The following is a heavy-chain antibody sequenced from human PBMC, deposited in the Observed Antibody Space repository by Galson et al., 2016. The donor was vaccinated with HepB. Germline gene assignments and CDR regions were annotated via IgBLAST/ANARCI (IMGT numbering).Heavy chain of an antibody. CDR2: INGPSTAT. D-gene: IGHD6-19*01. CDR3: AKGVDSSGWYHFDY. CDR1: GLSFSTYD. J-gene: IGHJ4*02. Sequence: SLRLSCAASGLSFSTYDMNWVRQAPGKGLEWVATINGPSTATPYADSVRGRFTPSRDNSKDTFYLQMNSLRPDDTAVYYCAKGVDSSGWYHFDYWGQGTLVTASS. V-gene: IGHV3-23*01.